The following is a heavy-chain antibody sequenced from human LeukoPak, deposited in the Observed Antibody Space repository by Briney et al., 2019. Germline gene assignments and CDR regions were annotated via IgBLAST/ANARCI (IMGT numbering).Heavy chain of an antibody. CDR3: ASLSYYDSSGYYYGG. V-gene: IGHV3-7*01. CDR2: IKQDGSEK. CDR1: GFTFSSYW. Sequence: QPGGSLRLSCAASGFTFSSYWMSWVRQAPGKGLEWVANIKQDGSEKYYVDSVKGRSTISRDNAKNSLYLQMNSLRAEDTAVYYCASLSYYDSSGYYYGGWGQGTLVTVSS. J-gene: IGHJ4*02. D-gene: IGHD3-22*01.